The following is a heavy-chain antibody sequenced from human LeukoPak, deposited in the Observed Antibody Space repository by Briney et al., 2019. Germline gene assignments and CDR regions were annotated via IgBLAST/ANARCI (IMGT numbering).Heavy chain of an antibody. V-gene: IGHV3-23*01. CDR1: GLTFRNYA. J-gene: IGHJ3*02. CDR2: SGDNT. D-gene: IGHD3-22*01. Sequence: GGSLRLSCAASGLTFRNYAMHWVRQAPGKGLEWVSSSGDNTRYADSVKGRFTISRDNSKNTLDLQMNGLRAEDTAVYYCAKSWRYYDSSNYYAFDIWGQGTMVTVSS. CDR3: AKSWRYYDSSNYYAFDI.